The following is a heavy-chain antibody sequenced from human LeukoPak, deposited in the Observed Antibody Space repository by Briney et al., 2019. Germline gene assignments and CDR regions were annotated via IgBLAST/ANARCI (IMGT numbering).Heavy chain of an antibody. CDR3: AREGVGVTTIYGMDV. D-gene: IGHD1-26*01. V-gene: IGHV3-7*01. CDR1: GFTFSSSW. CDR2: IKQDGCEK. Sequence: GGSLRLSCAASGFTFSSSWMSWVRQAPGKGLEWVANIKQDGCEKFYVDSVKGRFTISRDNAKNSLYLQMNSLRAEDTAVYYCAREGVGVTTIYGMDVWGQGTTVTVSS. J-gene: IGHJ6*02.